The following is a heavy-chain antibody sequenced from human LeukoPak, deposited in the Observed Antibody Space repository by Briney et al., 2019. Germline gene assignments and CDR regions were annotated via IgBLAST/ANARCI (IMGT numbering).Heavy chain of an antibody. CDR1: GGSISSGGYS. CDR2: IYHSGST. D-gene: IGHD4-23*01. J-gene: IGHJ4*02. V-gene: IGHV4-30-2*01. Sequence: SETLSLTCAVSGGSISSGGYSWSWIRQPPGKGLEWIGYIYHSGSTYYNPSLKSRVTISVDRSKNQFSLKLSSVTAADTAVYYCARGDGGNSHYFDYWGQGTLVIVSS. CDR3: ARGDGGNSHYFDY.